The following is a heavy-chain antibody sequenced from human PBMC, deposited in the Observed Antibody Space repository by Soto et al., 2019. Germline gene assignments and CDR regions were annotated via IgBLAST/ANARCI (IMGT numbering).Heavy chain of an antibody. D-gene: IGHD4-4*01. CDR3: ARVPRYSNYWPYYFDY. J-gene: IGHJ4*02. CDR2: ISAYNGNT. Sequence: GASVKVSCKASGYTLTSYGISWVRQAPGQGLEWMGWISAYNGNTNYAQKLQGRVTMTTDTSTSTAYMELRSLRSDDTAVYYCARVPRYSNYWPYYFDYWGQGTLVTVSS. V-gene: IGHV1-18*01. CDR1: GYTLTSYG.